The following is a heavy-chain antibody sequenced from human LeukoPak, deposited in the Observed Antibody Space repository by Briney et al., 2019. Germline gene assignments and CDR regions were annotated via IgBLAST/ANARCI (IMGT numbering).Heavy chain of an antibody. J-gene: IGHJ6*02. Sequence: NPSETLSLTCAVYGGSFSGYYWSWIRQPPGKGLEWIGYIYYSGSTNYNPSLKSRVTISVDTSKNQFSLKLSSVTAADTAVYYCARGNYDFWSGLYGMDAWGQGTTVTVSS. CDR2: IYYSGST. D-gene: IGHD3-3*01. CDR3: ARGNYDFWSGLYGMDA. CDR1: GGSFSGYY. V-gene: IGHV4-59*01.